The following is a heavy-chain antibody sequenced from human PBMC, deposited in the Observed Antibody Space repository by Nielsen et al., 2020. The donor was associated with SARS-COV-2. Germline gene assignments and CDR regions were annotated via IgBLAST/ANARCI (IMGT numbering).Heavy chain of an antibody. V-gene: IGHV3-7*01. D-gene: IGHD3-10*01. J-gene: IGHJ4*02. CDR2: IKQDGSEK. Sequence: GESLKISCAASGFTFSSYWMSWVRQAPGKGLEWVANIKQDGSEKYYVDSVKGRFTISRDNAKNSLYLQMNSLRAEDTAVYYCASRPVLGSRYYWGQGTLVTVSS. CDR1: GFTFSSYW. CDR3: ASRPVLGSRYY.